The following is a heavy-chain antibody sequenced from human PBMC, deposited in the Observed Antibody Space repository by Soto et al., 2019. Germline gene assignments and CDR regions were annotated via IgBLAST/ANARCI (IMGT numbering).Heavy chain of an antibody. V-gene: IGHV3-23*01. D-gene: IGHD2-21*01. Sequence: GGSRRLSCAASGFTFSSYAMSWVRQAPGKGLEWVAAISGSGGSTYYADSGKGRFTISRDKSKNTLYLQMNSLRAEDTAMYLCARVLLFCLIVPTKSVFAPCGQGSRVTVSS. CDR2: ISGSGGST. CDR3: ARVLLFCLIVPTKSVFAP. CDR1: GFTFSSYA. J-gene: IGHJ5*02.